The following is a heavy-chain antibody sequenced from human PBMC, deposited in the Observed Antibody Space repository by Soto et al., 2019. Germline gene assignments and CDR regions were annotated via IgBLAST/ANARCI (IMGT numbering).Heavy chain of an antibody. CDR3: ARGRRITMVRGVIHFDY. Sequence: PSETLSLTCAVYGGSFSGYYWTWIRQAPGKGLEWIGEINHSGGTNYNSSLKSRVTISVDTSKNQFSLKLSSVTAADTAVYYCARGRRITMVRGVIHFDYWGQGTLVTVSS. J-gene: IGHJ4*02. V-gene: IGHV4-34*01. D-gene: IGHD3-10*01. CDR1: GGSFSGYY. CDR2: INHSGGT.